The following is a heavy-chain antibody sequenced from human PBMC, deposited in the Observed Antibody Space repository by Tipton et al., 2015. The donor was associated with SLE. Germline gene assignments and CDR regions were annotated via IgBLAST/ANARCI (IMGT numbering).Heavy chain of an antibody. D-gene: IGHD3-9*01. CDR3: ARDNYNILTEYYNVLDF. CDR1: GGSFSGYY. CDR2: IYAAGNT. Sequence: TLSLTCAVYGGSFSGYYWTWIRQPTGKGLEWIGQIYAAGNTHDNYKPSLQSRVTISLDTSRNQFSLRLSSVTAADTAVYYCARDNYNILTEYYNVLDFWGQGTLVTVSS. J-gene: IGHJ4*02. V-gene: IGHV4-59*10.